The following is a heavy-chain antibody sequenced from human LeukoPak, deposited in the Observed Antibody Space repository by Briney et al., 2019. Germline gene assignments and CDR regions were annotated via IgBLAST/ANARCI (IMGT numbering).Heavy chain of an antibody. CDR1: GGSISSYY. J-gene: IGHJ4*02. V-gene: IGHV4-59*01. CDR3: ARGGPAVLYYFDY. Sequence: SETLSLTCTVSGGSISSYYWSWIRQPPGKGLEWIGYIYYSGSTNYNPSLKSRVTISVDTSKNQFSLKLSSVAAADTAVDYCARGGPAVLYYFDYWGQGTLVTVSS. CDR2: IYYSGST.